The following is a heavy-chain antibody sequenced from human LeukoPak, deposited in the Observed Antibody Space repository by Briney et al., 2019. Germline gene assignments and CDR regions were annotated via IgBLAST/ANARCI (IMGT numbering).Heavy chain of an antibody. CDR2: IHHIGST. J-gene: IGHJ4*02. V-gene: IGHV4-4*02. D-gene: IGHD3-22*01. CDR1: GGSITNDNW. CDR3: ATRNYYDRTGYYNY. Sequence: ASETLFLTRTVSGGSITNDNWWNWVRQPPGKGLEWIGEIHHIGSTDYNPSLKGRVTISVDKSKNQFSLKLSSATAADTAVYYCATRNYYDRTGYYNYWGQGMFVTVSS.